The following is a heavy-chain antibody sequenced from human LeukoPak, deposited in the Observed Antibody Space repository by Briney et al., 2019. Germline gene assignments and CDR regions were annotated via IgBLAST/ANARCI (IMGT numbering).Heavy chain of an antibody. Sequence: GGSLRLSCAASGFTFSSYSMNWVRQAPGKGLEWVSSISSSSSYIYYADSVKGRFTISRDNSKNTLYLQMNSLRAEDTAVYYCARDLPRLFDYWGQGTLVTVSS. CDR2: ISSSSSYI. V-gene: IGHV3-21*01. CDR1: GFTFSSYS. CDR3: ARDLPRLFDY. J-gene: IGHJ4*02. D-gene: IGHD6-25*01.